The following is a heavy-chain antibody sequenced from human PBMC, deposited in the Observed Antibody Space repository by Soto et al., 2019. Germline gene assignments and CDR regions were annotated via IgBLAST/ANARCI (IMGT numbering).Heavy chain of an antibody. CDR1: GYAFTNYD. CDR3: SREVNFYGLDV. Sequence: ASVKVSCKASGYAFTNYDISWVRQATGQGLEWMGWMNPNSGNTGYAQKFQGRVTMTRNTSISTAYMELSSLRSEDTAVYHCSREVNFYGLDVWGQGTTVTVS. V-gene: IGHV1-8*01. CDR2: MNPNSGNT. J-gene: IGHJ6*02.